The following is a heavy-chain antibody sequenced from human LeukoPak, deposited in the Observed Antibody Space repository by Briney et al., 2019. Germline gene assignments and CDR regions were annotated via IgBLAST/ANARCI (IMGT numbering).Heavy chain of an antibody. J-gene: IGHJ6*02. Sequence: GASVKVSCKASGYTFTGYYMHWVRQAPGQGLEWMGWINTNSGGTNYAQKFQGRVTMTRDTSIGTAYMELSRLRSDDTAVYYCAREGIVATILKLGGNYYYCMDVWGQETTVTVSS. CDR1: GYTFTGYY. CDR3: AREGIVATILKLGGNYYYCMDV. CDR2: INTNSGGT. V-gene: IGHV1-2*02. D-gene: IGHD5-12*01.